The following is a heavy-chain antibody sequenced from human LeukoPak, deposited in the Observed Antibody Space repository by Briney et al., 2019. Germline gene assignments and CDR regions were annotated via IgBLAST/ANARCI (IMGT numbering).Heavy chain of an antibody. D-gene: IGHD3-10*01. CDR3: AKDGYYGSGTYPDY. J-gene: IGHJ4*02. Sequence: GGSLRLSCAASGFTFSSYGMNWVRQAPGKGLEWVAVISYDGTNKFYVDSLGGRFTISRDNSKNTLYLQMNSLRAEDTAVYYCAKDGYYGSGTYPDYWGQGTLVTVSS. CDR1: GFTFSSYG. V-gene: IGHV3-30*18. CDR2: ISYDGTNK.